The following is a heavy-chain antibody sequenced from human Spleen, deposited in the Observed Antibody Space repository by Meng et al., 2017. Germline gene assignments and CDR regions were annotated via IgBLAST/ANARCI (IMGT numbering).Heavy chain of an antibody. CDR1: GFTFSSYA. V-gene: IGHV3-30*01. D-gene: IGHD3-9*01. Sequence: GGSLRLSCAASGFTFSSYAMHWVRQAPGKGLEWVAVISYDGSNKYYADSVKGRFTISRDNSKNTLYLQMNSLRAEDTAVYYCASWNHEGEGSLRYFDWLFPLDYYYGMDVWGQGTTVTVSS. CDR3: ASWNHEGEGSLRYFDWLFPLDYYYGMDV. J-gene: IGHJ6*02. CDR2: ISYDGSNK.